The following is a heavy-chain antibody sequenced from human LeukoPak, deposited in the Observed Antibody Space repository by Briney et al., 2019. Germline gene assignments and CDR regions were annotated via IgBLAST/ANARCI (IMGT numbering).Heavy chain of an antibody. Sequence: SGGSXXXYYWSWIRQPPGKGLEWIGYIYYSGSTNYNPSLKSRVTISVDTSKNQFSLKLRSVNAADTAGYYCGXXXXSXXNXXXXXXXXVWGXXXTVTISS. J-gene: IGHJ6*04. CDR3: GXXXXSXXNXXXXXXXXV. V-gene: IGHV4-59*01. CDR1: GGSXXXYY. CDR2: IYYSGST.